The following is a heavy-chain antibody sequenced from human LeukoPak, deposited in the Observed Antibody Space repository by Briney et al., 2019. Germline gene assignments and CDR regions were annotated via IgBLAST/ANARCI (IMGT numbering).Heavy chain of an antibody. J-gene: IGHJ4*02. CDR1: GGSISSYY. Sequence: SETLSLTCTVSGGSISSYYWSWIRQPPGKGLEWIGYIYSSGSTNYNPSLKSRVTISVDTSKNQFSLKLSSVTAADTAVYYCARTGITGTTPDYWGQGTLVTVSS. V-gene: IGHV4-59*01. CDR2: IYSSGST. CDR3: ARTGITGTTPDY. D-gene: IGHD1-7*01.